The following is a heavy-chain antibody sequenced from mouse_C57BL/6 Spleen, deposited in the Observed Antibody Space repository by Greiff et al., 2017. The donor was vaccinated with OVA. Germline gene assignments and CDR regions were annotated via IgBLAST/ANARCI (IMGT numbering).Heavy chain of an antibody. J-gene: IGHJ2*01. Sequence: VQLQQSGAELVKPGASVKMSCKASGYTFTSYWITWVKQRPGQGLAWIGDIYPGSGSTNYNEKFKSKATLTVDTSSSTAYMQLSSLTSEDSAVYYCARGVNYSNFFDYWGQGTTLTVSS. CDR1: GYTFTSYW. D-gene: IGHD2-5*01. V-gene: IGHV1-55*01. CDR3: ARGVNYSNFFDY. CDR2: IYPGSGST.